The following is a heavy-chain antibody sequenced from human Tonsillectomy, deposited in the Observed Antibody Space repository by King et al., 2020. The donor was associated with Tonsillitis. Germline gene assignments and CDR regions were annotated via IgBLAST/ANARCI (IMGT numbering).Heavy chain of an antibody. D-gene: IGHD4-17*01. CDR2: IYSGGST. Sequence: VQLVESGGGLIQPGGSLRLSCAVFGFTVSSNYMSWVRQAPGKGLEWVSDIYSGGSTYYADSVKGRFTISRDSSKNTVYLQMNSLRAEDTAVYYCASPPADGDYDAFDIWGQGTMVTVSS. V-gene: IGHV3-53*01. CDR3: ASPPADGDYDAFDI. CDR1: GFTVSSNY. J-gene: IGHJ3*02.